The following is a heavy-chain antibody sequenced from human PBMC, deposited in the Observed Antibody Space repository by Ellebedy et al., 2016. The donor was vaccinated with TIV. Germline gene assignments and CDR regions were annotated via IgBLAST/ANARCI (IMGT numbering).Heavy chain of an antibody. Sequence: GESLKISXAASGFTFSDYYMNWIRQAPGKGLEWVSYISNNGDTIYADSVKGRFTISRDNAKNSVYLQMNSLRVEDTAVYYCAKEGRITGGDAFDMWGQGTMVTVSS. CDR1: GFTFSDYY. J-gene: IGHJ3*02. CDR2: ISNNGDTI. V-gene: IGHV3-11*01. CDR3: AKEGRITGGDAFDM. D-gene: IGHD3-16*01.